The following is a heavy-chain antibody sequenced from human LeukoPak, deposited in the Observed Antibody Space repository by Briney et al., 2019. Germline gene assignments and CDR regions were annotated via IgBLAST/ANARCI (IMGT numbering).Heavy chain of an antibody. CDR2: ITSSSSTV. V-gene: IGHV3-48*01. Sequence: GGSLRLSCAAPGFTFSSYSMNWVRQAPGKGLEWVSYITSSSSTVYYADSVKGRFIISRDNSKNTLSLQMNSLTAGDTAVYYCVRGPRYYDDSGFHYGVFDIWGQGTVVTVSS. D-gene: IGHD3-16*01. CDR1: GFTFSSYS. CDR3: VRGPRYYDDSGFHYGVFDI. J-gene: IGHJ3*02.